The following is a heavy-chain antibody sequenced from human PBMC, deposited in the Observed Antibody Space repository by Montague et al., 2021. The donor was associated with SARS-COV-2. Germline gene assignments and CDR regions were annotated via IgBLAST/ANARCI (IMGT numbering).Heavy chain of an antibody. CDR1: GGSFSGYY. D-gene: IGHD3-10*01. CDR3: ARDTRDGVLLWFGGDWFGP. V-gene: IGHV4-34*01. CDR2: INHSGST. Sequence: SETLSLTCAVYGGSFSGYYWSWIRQPPGKGLEWIGEINHSGSTNYNPSLKSRVTISVDTSKNHFSLKLSSVTAADTAVYYCARDTRDGVLLWFGGDWFGPWGQGTLVTVSS. J-gene: IGHJ5*02.